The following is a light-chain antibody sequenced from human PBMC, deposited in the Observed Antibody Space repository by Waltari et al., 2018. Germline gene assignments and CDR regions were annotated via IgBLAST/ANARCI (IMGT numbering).Light chain of an antibody. CDR1: RAIGND. V-gene: IGKV1-17*01. J-gene: IGKJ4*01. Sequence: DIQMTPSPSSLSASVGDRVIITCRARRAIGNDLAWYQQRPGEVPKRLSFAASKLQSGAPSRFGGGGSETVFTLTSSSLHPEDFASYYWLQHNTYPLTFGGGTKVEFK. CDR2: AAS. CDR3: LQHNTYPLT.